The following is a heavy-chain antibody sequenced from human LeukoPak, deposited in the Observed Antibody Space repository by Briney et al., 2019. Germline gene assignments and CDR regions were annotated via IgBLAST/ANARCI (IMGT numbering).Heavy chain of an antibody. J-gene: IGHJ4*02. V-gene: IGHV4-39*01. CDR2: IYYSGST. CDR3: ASRCSSTSCYFDY. D-gene: IGHD2-2*01. Sequence: SETLSLTCTVSGGSISSSSYYWGWIRQPPGKGLEWIGSIYYSGSTYYNPSLKSRVTISVDTSKIQFSLKLSSVTAADTAVYYCASRCSSTSCYFDYWGQGTLVTVSS. CDR1: GGSISSSSYY.